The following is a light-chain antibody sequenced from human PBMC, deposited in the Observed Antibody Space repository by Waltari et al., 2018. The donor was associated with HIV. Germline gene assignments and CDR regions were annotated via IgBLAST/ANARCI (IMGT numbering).Light chain of an antibody. CDR3: AAWDDSLSVVYV. CDR1: SSNIGSKY. CDR2: RNN. V-gene: IGLV1-47*01. Sequence: QSVLTQPPSASGTPGQRVTISCSGSSSNIGSKYVYWYQQLPGTAPKLLIYRNNQRPSGVPDRFSGSKSGTSASLAISGLRSEDEADYYCAAWDDSLSVVYVFGTGTKDTVL. J-gene: IGLJ1*01.